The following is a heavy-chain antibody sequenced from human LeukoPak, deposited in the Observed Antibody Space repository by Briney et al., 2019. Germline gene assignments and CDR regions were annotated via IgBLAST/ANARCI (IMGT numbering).Heavy chain of an antibody. CDR1: GFTFSSYA. CDR2: ISGSGGST. D-gene: IGHD3-10*01. V-gene: IGHV3-23*01. J-gene: IGHJ4*02. CDR3: AKAEYYYGSGRQY. Sequence: PGGSLRLSCAASGFTFSSYAMSWVRQAPGKGLEWVSAISGSGGSTYYADSVKGRFTISRDNSKNTLYLQMNSLRAEGTAVYYCAKAEYYYGSGRQYWGQGTLVTVSS.